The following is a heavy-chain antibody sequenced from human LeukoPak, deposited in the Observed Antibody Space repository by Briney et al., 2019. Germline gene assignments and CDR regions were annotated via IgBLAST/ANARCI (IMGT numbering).Heavy chain of an antibody. CDR2: ITPSSGDT. D-gene: IGHD3-10*01. CDR1: GYTFSSHH. V-gene: IGHV1-46*01. J-gene: IGHJ4*02. Sequence: ASVKVSCTASGYTFSSHHMHWVRQAPGQGLEWMGKITPSSGDTTYAQKFQDRVTMTRDTSTSTVYMELSSLRSEDTAVYYCARDTDGSDYWGQGTLVTVSA. CDR3: ARDTDGSDY.